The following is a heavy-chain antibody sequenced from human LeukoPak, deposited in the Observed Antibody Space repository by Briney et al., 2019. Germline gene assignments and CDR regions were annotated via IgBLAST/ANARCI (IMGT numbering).Heavy chain of an antibody. Sequence: GESLKISCKGSGYSFSNSWIGWVRQMPGKGLEWMGIIYPGDSDTRYSPSFQGQVTISADKSISTAYLQWSSLKASDTAMYYCARVRYGSGSYPGTFDYWGQGTLVTVSS. CDR3: ARVRYGSGSYPGTFDY. D-gene: IGHD3-10*01. CDR1: GYSFSNSW. V-gene: IGHV5-51*01. CDR2: IYPGDSDT. J-gene: IGHJ4*02.